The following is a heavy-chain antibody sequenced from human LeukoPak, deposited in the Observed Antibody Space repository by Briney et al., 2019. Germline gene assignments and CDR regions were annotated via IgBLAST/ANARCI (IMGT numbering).Heavy chain of an antibody. V-gene: IGHV4-39*01. D-gene: IGHD3-10*01. CDR1: GGSISSSSYY. CDR2: IYYSGST. CDR3: ARHKGLSAGFGELLYGWFDP. J-gene: IGHJ5*02. Sequence: PSETLSLTCTVSGGSISSSSYYWGWIRQPPGKGLEWIGSIYYSGSTYYNPSLKSRVTISVDTSKNQFSLKLSSVTAADTAVYYCARHKGLSAGFGELLYGWFDPWGQGTLVTVSS.